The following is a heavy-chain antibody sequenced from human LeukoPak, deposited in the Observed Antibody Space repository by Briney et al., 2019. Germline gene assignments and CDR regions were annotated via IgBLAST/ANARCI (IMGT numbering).Heavy chain of an antibody. J-gene: IGHJ4*02. CDR2: ISGSGGST. D-gene: IGHD2-21*02. CDR1: GFTFSSYA. CDR3: AKDRCRRGGDCYPFDY. Sequence: GGSLRLSCAASGFTFSSYAMSWVRQAPGKGLEWVSAISGSGGSTYYADSVKGRFTISRDNSKNTLYLQMNSLRAEDTAVYYCAKDRCRRGGDCYPFDYWGQGTPVTVSS. V-gene: IGHV3-23*01.